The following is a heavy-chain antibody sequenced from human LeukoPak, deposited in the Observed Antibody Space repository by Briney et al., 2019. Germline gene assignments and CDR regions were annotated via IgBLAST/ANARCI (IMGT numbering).Heavy chain of an antibody. CDR1: GGSFSGYY. CDR3: ARVNWEDHTDY. Sequence: PSETLSLTCAAYGGSFSGYYWSWIRQPPGKGLEWIGEINHSGSTNYNPSLKSRVTISVDTSKNQFSLKLSSVTAADTAVYYCARVNWEDHTDYWGQGTLVTVSS. D-gene: IGHD7-27*01. CDR2: INHSGST. V-gene: IGHV4-34*01. J-gene: IGHJ4*02.